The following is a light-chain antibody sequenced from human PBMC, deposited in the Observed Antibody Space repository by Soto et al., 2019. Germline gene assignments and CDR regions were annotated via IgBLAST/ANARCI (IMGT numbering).Light chain of an antibody. V-gene: IGLV7-46*01. J-gene: IGLJ3*02. CDR3: LLSYSSPWV. Sequence: QTVVTQEPSLTVSPGGTVTLTCGSSTGAVASSHSPYWFQQKPGQAPRTLIYDTTNKHSWTPARFSGSLLGGKAALTLSGPQPEDEADYYCLLSYSSPWVFGGGTKLTVL. CDR1: TGAVASSHS. CDR2: DTT.